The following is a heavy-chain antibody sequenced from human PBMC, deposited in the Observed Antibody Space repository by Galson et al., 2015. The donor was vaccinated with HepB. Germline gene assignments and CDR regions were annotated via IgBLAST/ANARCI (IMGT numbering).Heavy chain of an antibody. CDR1: GYTLTELS. J-gene: IGHJ1*01. V-gene: IGHV1-24*01. CDR2: FDPEDGET. D-gene: IGHD6-19*01. Sequence: SVKVSCKVSGYTLTELSMHWVRQAPGKGLEWMGGFDPEDGETIYAQKFQGRVTMTEDTSTDTAYMELSSLRSEDTAVYYCATGGVAVEYFQHWGQGTLVTVSS. CDR3: ATGGVAVEYFQH.